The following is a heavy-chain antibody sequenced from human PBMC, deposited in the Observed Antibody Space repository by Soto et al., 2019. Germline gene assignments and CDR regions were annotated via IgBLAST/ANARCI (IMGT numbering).Heavy chain of an antibody. CDR3: ARFRIAVAGTRYYDYYGMDV. J-gene: IGHJ6*02. CDR1: GGSISSGDYY. V-gene: IGHV4-61*08. D-gene: IGHD6-19*01. Sequence: SETLSLTCTVSGGSISSGDYYWSWIRQPPGKGLEWIGYIYYSGSTNYNPSLKSRVTISVDTSKNQFSLKLSSVTAADTAVYYCARFRIAVAGTRYYDYYGMDVWGQGTTVTVSS. CDR2: IYYSGST.